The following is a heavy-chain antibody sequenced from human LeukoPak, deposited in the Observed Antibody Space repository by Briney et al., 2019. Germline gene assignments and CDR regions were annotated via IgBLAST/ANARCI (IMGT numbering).Heavy chain of an antibody. D-gene: IGHD2-2*01. J-gene: IGHJ4*02. V-gene: IGHV3-7*01. CDR2: IKQDETEK. Sequence: PGASLRLSCAASGFTFSSYWMSWVRQAPGKGLGWVANIKQDETEKYYVDSVKGRVTISRDNARNSLYLQMNNLRAEDTAVYYCARALDSSSSRYQAFEYWGQGTLVTVSS. CDR1: GFTFSSYW. CDR3: ARALDSSSSRYQAFEY.